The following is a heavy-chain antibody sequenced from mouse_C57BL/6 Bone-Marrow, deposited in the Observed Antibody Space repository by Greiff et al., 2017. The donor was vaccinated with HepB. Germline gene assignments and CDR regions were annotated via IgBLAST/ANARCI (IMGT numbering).Heavy chain of an antibody. CDR3: ARDYYGSSYYYWYFDV. D-gene: IGHD1-1*01. V-gene: IGHV1-59*01. CDR2: IDPSDSYT. J-gene: IGHJ1*03. Sequence: QVQLKQPGAELVRPGTSVKLSCKASGYTFTSYWMHWVKQRPGQGLEWIGVIDPSDSYTNYNQKFKGKATLTVDTSSSTAYMQLSSLTSEDSAVYYCARDYYGSSYYYWYFDVWGTGTTVTVSS. CDR1: GYTFTSYW.